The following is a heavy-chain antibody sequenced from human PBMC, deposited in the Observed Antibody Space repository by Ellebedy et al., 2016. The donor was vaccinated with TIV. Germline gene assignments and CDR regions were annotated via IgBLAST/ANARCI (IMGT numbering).Heavy chain of an antibody. D-gene: IGHD6-19*01. J-gene: IGHJ4*02. CDR1: GFTFDSYA. Sequence: PGGSLRLSCVASGFTFDSYAMHWVRQAPGKGLEWVAVISHDGSSQYYADSVKGRFTVSRDNSMTTVYLEMNSLRAEDKALYYWARDLDKSSGWYGGAGYWGQGTLVTVSS. CDR2: ISHDGSSQ. CDR3: ARDLDKSSGWYGGAGY. V-gene: IGHV3-30-3*01.